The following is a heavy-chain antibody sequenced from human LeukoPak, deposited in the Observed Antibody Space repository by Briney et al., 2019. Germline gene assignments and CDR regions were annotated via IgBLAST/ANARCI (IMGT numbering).Heavy chain of an antibody. CDR2: IYYSGST. D-gene: IGHD3-22*01. CDR1: GGSISSSSYY. Sequence: SETLSLTCTVSGGSISSSSYYWGWIRQPPGKGLEWIGSIYYSGSTYYNPSLKSRVTIPVDTYKNQFSLKLSSVTAADTGVYYCASVYDSSGYYLTLDYWGQGTLVTVSS. V-gene: IGHV4-39*07. CDR3: ASVYDSSGYYLTLDY. J-gene: IGHJ4*02.